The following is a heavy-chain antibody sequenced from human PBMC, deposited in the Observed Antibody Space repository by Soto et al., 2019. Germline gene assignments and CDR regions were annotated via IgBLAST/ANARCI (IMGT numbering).Heavy chain of an antibody. V-gene: IGHV1-18*01. CDR3: ARESDYGDYVSDY. D-gene: IGHD4-17*01. CDR1: GYSFTTYS. CDR2: ISTYNGHT. J-gene: IGHJ4*02. Sequence: QVHLVQSGTEMRRPGASVKVSCNASGYSFTTYSINWVRLAPGQGLEWMGWISTYNGHTKYGQKFQGRVTMTTDTSTSTVHMELRRLTSDDTAVYYCARESDYGDYVSDYWGQGTMVNISS.